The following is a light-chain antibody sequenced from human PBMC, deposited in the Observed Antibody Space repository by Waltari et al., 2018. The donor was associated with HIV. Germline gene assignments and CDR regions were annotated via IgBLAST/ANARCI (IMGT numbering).Light chain of an antibody. V-gene: IGKV1-12*01. J-gene: IGKJ4*01. CDR3: QQDNRFPLT. CDR2: AAS. Sequence: DIQMTQSPSSVSASVGDRVTITCRASQGSSSWLAWYQQKPGKAPKRLIYAASSLQSGVTSRLSGSGYGTDFTLIISSLQPEDFSTYYCQQDNRFPLTFGGGTKVEIK. CDR1: QGSSSW.